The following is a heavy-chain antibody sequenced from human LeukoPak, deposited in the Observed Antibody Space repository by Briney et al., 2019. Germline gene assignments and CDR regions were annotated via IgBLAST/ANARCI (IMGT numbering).Heavy chain of an antibody. CDR3: ARTSRINMVLDP. CDR2: TYHSGST. J-gene: IGHJ5*02. Sequence: SGTLSLTCGVSGGSISNTNWWTWVRQPPGKGLEWIGETYHSGSTNYNPSLKSRVTISVDKSKNQFSLKLSSVTAADTAVYYCARTSRINMVLDPWGQGTLVTVSS. D-gene: IGHD3-10*01. CDR1: GGSISNTNW. V-gene: IGHV4-4*02.